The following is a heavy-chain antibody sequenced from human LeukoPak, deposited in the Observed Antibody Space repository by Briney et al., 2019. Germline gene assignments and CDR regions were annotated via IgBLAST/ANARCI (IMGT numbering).Heavy chain of an antibody. D-gene: IGHD3-22*01. CDR1: AGSINSGGYY. CDR3: AKGTEYYYDRSGYYLY. V-gene: IGHV4-31*03. CDR2: IYHYSGTT. Sequence: SQTLSLTCTVSAGSINSGGYYWSWIRQPPGKGLEWIGYIYHYSGTTDYNPSLRSRVVISGDTSKNQFFLRLTSVTAADTAVYYCAKGTEYYYDRSGYYLYWGQGTLVTVSS. J-gene: IGHJ4*02.